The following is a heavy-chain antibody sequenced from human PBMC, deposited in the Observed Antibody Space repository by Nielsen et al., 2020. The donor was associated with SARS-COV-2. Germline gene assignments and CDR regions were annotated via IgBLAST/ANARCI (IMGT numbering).Heavy chain of an antibody. J-gene: IGHJ4*02. Sequence: ASVKVSCKASGYTFTNYYIHWVRQDPGQRLEWMGWINSDSGNTKYSQKFRGRVTITRDTSASTAYMELSGLSSEDTAVYYCARSRGCSATSCFFDYWGQGALVTVSS. V-gene: IGHV1-3*04. D-gene: IGHD2-2*01. CDR2: INSDSGNT. CDR3: ARSRGCSATSCFFDY. CDR1: GYTFTNYY.